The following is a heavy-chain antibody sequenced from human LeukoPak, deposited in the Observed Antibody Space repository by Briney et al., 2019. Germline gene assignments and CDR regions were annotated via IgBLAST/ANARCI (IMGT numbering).Heavy chain of an antibody. CDR2: IYYSGST. D-gene: IGHD3-22*01. CDR3: ARPYYYDSRIDP. J-gene: IGHJ5*02. Sequence: KASETLSLTCTVSGGSISSSSYYWGWIRQPPGKGLEWIGSIYYSGSTYYNPSLKSRVTISVDTSKNQLSLKLSSVTAADTAVYYCARPYYYDSRIDPWGQGILVTVPS. CDR1: GGSISSSSYY. V-gene: IGHV4-39*07.